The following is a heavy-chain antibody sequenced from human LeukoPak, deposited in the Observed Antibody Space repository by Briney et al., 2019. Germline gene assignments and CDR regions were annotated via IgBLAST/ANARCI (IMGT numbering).Heavy chain of an antibody. Sequence: SETLSLTCTVSGGSISSYYWSWIRQPAGKGLEWIGRIYTSGTTNYNPSLKSRVTMSVDTSKNQFSLKMRSVTAADTAVHYCARANYDGSDYWGQGTLVTVSS. CDR2: IYTSGTT. CDR1: GGSISSYY. CDR3: ARANYDGSDY. V-gene: IGHV4-4*07. J-gene: IGHJ4*02. D-gene: IGHD3-22*01.